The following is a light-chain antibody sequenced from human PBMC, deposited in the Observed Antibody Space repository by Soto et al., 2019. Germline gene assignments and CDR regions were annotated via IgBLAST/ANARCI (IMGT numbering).Light chain of an antibody. V-gene: IGKV3-20*01. J-gene: IGKJ2*03. CDR1: QSVTSTY. Sequence: EILLTQSPGTLSLSPGETATLSCRASQSVTSTYLAWYQQRPGQSPRLIIYGGSTRATGFPDRFSGGGSGTDFPLTISILEPEDSAVHYCHCQQFDSSRIYSFGQGTKLEI. CDR2: GGS. CDR3: QQFDSSRIYS.